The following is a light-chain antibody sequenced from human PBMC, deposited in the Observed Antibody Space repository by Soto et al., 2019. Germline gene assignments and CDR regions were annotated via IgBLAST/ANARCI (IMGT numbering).Light chain of an antibody. CDR1: QSVSSY. Sequence: EIVLTQSPATLSLSPGERATLSCRASQSVSSYLAWYQQKPGQAPRLLIYGASSRATGIPDRFSGSASGTEFSLTISRLEPEDFAVYYCQQYDASPLTFGQGTRLEIK. J-gene: IGKJ5*01. CDR2: GAS. V-gene: IGKV3-20*01. CDR3: QQYDASPLT.